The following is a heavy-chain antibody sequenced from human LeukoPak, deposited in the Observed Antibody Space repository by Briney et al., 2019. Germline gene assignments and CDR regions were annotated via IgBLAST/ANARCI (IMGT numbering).Heavy chain of an antibody. D-gene: IGHD2-15*01. J-gene: IGHJ3*02. CDR3: ARVDCSGGSCYRVNAFDI. CDR2: INHSGST. V-gene: IGHV4-34*01. CDR1: GGSISSYY. Sequence: SETLSLTCTVSGGSISSYYWSWIRQPPGKGLEWIGEINHSGSTNYNPSLKSRVTISVDTSKNQFSLKLSSVTAADTAVYYCARVDCSGGSCYRVNAFDIWGQGTMVTVSS.